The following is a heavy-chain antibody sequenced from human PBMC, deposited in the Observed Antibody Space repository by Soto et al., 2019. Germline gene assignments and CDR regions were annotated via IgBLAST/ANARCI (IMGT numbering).Heavy chain of an antibody. CDR2: IVVGSGNT. J-gene: IGHJ6*02. V-gene: IGHV1-58*02. CDR1: GFTFTSSA. Sequence: ASVKVSCKASGFTFTSSAMQWVRQARGQRLEWIGWIVVGSGNTNYAQKFQERVTITRDMSTSTAYMELSSLRSEDTAVYYCAAPTDPLITGTTYGMDVWGQGTTVTVSS. D-gene: IGHD1-7*01. CDR3: AAPTDPLITGTTYGMDV.